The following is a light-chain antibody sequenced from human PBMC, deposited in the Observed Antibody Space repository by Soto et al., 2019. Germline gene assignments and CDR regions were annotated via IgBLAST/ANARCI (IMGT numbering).Light chain of an antibody. V-gene: IGKV1-5*01. CDR1: QRISSW. CDR2: DAS. CDR3: QQYDNYPWT. Sequence: GARVTITCRASQRISSWLAWYQQIPGKAPKLLIYDASTLESGVPSRFSGGGSGTEFTLTISSLQPDDFATYYCQQYDNYPWTFGQGTKVDI. J-gene: IGKJ1*01.